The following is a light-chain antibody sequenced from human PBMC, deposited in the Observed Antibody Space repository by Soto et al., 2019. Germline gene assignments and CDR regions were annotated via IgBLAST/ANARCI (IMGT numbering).Light chain of an antibody. CDR1: SSNIGAGYD. V-gene: IGLV1-40*01. CDR3: QSYDSSLSGSGV. CDR2: GNS. Sequence: LTQPPSVSGAPGQRVTISCTGSSSNIGAGYDVHWYQQLPGTAPKLLIYGNSNRPSGVPDRFSGSKSGTSASLAITGLQAEDEADYYCQSYDSSLSGSGVFGTGTKVTVL. J-gene: IGLJ1*01.